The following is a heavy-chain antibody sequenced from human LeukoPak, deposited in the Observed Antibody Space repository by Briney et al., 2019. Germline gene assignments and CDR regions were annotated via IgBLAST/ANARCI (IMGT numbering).Heavy chain of an antibody. Sequence: GGSLRLSCAASGFTFSSYSMNWVRQAPGKGLEWVSSISSSSSYIYYTDSVKGRFTISRDNAKNSLYLQMNSLRAEDTAVYYCARPYCSSTSCYTGIGYWGQGTLVTVSS. CDR1: GFTFSSYS. V-gene: IGHV3-21*01. CDR2: ISSSSSYI. CDR3: ARPYCSSTSCYTGIGY. D-gene: IGHD2-2*02. J-gene: IGHJ4*02.